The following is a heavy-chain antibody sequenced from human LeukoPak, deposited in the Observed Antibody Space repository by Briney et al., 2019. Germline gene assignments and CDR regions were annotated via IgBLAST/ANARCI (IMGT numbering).Heavy chain of an antibody. J-gene: IGHJ4*02. CDR3: ANGYSYGLGFDY. D-gene: IGHD5-18*01. CDR2: ISGSGGST. Sequence: PGGSLRLSCAASGFTFSSYAMSWVRQAPGKRLEWVSAISGSGGSTYYADSVKGRFTISRDNSKNTLYLQMNSLRAEDTAVYYCANGYSYGLGFDYWGQGTLVTVSS. CDR1: GFTFSSYA. V-gene: IGHV3-23*01.